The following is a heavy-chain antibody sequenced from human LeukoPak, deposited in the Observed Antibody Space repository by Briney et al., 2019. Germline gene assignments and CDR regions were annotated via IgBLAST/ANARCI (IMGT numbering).Heavy chain of an antibody. V-gene: IGHV1-69*05. CDR3: ARVRGTLGFDY. D-gene: IGHD2/OR15-2a*01. CDR2: IIPIFGTA. Sequence: AASVKVSCKASGYTFTSYDITWVRQAPGQGLEWMGRIIPIFGTANYAQKFQGRVTITTDESTSTAYMELSSLRSEDTAVYYCARVRGTLGFDYWGQGTLVTVSS. J-gene: IGHJ4*02. CDR1: GYTFTSYD.